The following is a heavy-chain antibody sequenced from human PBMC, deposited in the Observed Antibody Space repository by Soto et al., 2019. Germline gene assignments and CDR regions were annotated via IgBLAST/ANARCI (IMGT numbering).Heavy chain of an antibody. CDR2: ISAYNGNT. J-gene: IGHJ4*02. D-gene: IGHD2-15*01. CDR1: GYTFTSYG. CDR3: ARDQGYCSGGRCYSSGFDY. V-gene: IGHV1-18*01. Sequence: QVQLVQSGAEVKKPGASVKVSCKASGYTFTSYGISWVRQAPGQGLEWMGWISAYNGNTNYAQKLQGRVTMTTDTSTSAAYMELRSLRAADTDVYYCARDQGYCSGGRCYSSGFDYWGQGTLVTVSS.